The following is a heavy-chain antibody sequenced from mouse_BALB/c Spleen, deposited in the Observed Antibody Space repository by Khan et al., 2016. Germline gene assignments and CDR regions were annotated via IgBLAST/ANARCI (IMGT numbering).Heavy chain of an antibody. CDR1: GYSITSDYA. D-gene: IGHD1-1*01. Sequence: EVQLQESGPGLVKPSQSLSLTCTVTGYSITSDYAWNWLRQFPGNKLEWMGYISYSGSTSYNPSLKSRISITRDTSKNQFFLQLNSVTTEDTATYYCARTYGSRRDYWGKGTTLTVSS. CDR3: ARTYGSRRDY. CDR2: ISYSGST. J-gene: IGHJ2*01. V-gene: IGHV3-2*02.